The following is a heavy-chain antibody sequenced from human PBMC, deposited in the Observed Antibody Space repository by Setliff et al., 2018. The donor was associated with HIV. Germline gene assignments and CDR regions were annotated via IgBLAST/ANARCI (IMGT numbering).Heavy chain of an antibody. CDR2: VINDGSDA. J-gene: IGHJ4*02. CDR1: GFIFSDFW. CDR3: VRGTGGLDS. Sequence: GESLRLSCVASGFIFSDFWMHWVRQRPGQGPMWISHVINDGSDASYAESVKGRFTVSRDNARNMVFLQMNNLRAEDSGVYYCVRGTGGLDSWGQGTLVTVSS. D-gene: IGHD1-1*01. V-gene: IGHV3-74*01.